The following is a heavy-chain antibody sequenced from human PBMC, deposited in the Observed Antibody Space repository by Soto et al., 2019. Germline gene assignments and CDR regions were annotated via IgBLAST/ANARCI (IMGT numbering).Heavy chain of an antibody. CDR1: GVSLTHYW. Sequence: GWCLRRSCAVCGVSLTHYWVTRVRQAAGKGXVXVXXXDXDXXXTXXXXCVKGRFTGSRDNVKNTGDLEMNSLRVEDSGIYYCSMDFLAFFDSRGQGGLVTVSS. CDR3: SMDFLAFFDS. V-gene: IGHV3-74*01. D-gene: IGHD2-2*03. CDR2: XDXDXXXT. J-gene: IGHJ4*02.